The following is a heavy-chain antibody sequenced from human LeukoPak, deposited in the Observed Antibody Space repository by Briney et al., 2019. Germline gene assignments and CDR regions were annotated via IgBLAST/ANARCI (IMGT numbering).Heavy chain of an antibody. D-gene: IGHD7-27*01. CDR3: ARDLWGSKDC. J-gene: IGHJ4*02. Sequence: GGSLRLSCAVSGFTFSNNGMSWVRQPPGKGLEWVATIERDGSEKYYVDSVKGRFTISRDNAENSLYLQIISLTVEDTAIYYCARDLWGSKDCCGQGTLVIVSS. CDR1: GFTFSNNG. V-gene: IGHV3-7*03. CDR2: IERDGSEK.